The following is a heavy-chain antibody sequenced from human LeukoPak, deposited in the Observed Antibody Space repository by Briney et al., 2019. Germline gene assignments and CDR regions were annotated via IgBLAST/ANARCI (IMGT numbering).Heavy chain of an antibody. CDR1: GFTFSSNY. D-gene: IGHD3-10*01. V-gene: IGHV3-53*01. J-gene: IGHJ4*02. Sequence: GGSLRLSCAASGFTFSSNYMNWVRQAPGKGLEWVSVIYSGGSTYYSDSVKGRFTISRDNSKSTLYIQMNSLIAEDTAVYYCARAKPKNMVRGLIMRRESRYYFDYWGQGTLVTVSS. CDR3: ARAKPKNMVRGLIMRRESRYYFDY. CDR2: IYSGGST.